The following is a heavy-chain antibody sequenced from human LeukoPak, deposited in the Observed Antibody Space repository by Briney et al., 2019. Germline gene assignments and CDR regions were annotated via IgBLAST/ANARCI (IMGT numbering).Heavy chain of an antibody. V-gene: IGHV4-59*01. CDR1: GGSISSYY. J-gene: IGHJ3*02. D-gene: IGHD2-15*01. CDR3: ARMFGGYCSDGNCYKAFDI. Sequence: SETLSLTCTVSGGSISSYYWSWIRQPPGKGLEWIGYIYYSGSTNYNPSLRSRVTISVDTSKNQFSLKLSSVTAADTAVYYCARMFGGYCSDGNCYKAFDIWGQGTMVTVSS. CDR2: IYYSGST.